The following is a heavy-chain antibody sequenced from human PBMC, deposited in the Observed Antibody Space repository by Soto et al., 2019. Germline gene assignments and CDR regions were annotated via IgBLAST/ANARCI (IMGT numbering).Heavy chain of an antibody. CDR2: IYSSGST. D-gene: IGHD4-4*01. V-gene: IGHV4-39*07. Sequence: SETLSLTCTVSSDSVSSSSYTWGWIRQPPGKGPEWIGSIYSSGSTYYNPSLKSRVTISVDTSKNQFSLKLSSVTAADTAVYYCARDAVTTRDYYYGMDVWGQGTTVTVSS. CDR1: SDSVSSSSYT. CDR3: ARDAVTTRDYYYGMDV. J-gene: IGHJ6*02.